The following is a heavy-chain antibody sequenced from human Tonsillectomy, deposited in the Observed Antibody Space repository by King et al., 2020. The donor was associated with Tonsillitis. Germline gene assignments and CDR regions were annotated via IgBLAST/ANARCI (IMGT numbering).Heavy chain of an antibody. CDR2: FYSGGSTT. Sequence: VQLVESGGGLVQPGGSLRLSCAASGFIFSSYAMSWVRQAPGKGLEWVSVFYSGGSTTYYADSVKGRFTISRDNSKNTLYLQMNSLRAEDTAVYFCAKGGGYSGYGNFDSWGQGTLVTVSP. CDR1: GFIFSSYA. CDR3: AKGGGYSGYGNFDS. D-gene: IGHD5-12*01. J-gene: IGHJ4*02. V-gene: IGHV3-23*03.